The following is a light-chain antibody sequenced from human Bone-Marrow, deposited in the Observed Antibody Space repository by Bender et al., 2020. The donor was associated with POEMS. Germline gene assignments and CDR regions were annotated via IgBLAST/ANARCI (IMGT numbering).Light chain of an antibody. CDR1: NSDFGVYNS. CDR3: CSFAGVGI. V-gene: IGLV2-23*01. Sequence: HSALTQPASVSGSPGQSVTISCTGTNSDFGVYNSVSWYQLHPGNAPKLFIYEGSERPSGVSDRFSGSRSGTTASLTIWLRAEDEADYYCCSFAGVGIFGTGTKVTVL. CDR2: EGS. J-gene: IGLJ1*01.